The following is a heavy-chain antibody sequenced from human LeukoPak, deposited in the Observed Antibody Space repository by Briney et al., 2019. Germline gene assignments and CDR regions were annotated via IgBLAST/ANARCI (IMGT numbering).Heavy chain of an antibody. D-gene: IGHD3-22*01. CDR3: ARKDIDYDSSGYAALDY. J-gene: IGHJ4*02. CDR2: INHSGST. Sequence: SETLSLTCAVYGGSFSGYYWSWIRQPPGKGLEWIGEINHSGSTNYNPSPKSRVTISVDTSKNQFSLKLSSVTAADTAVYYCARKDIDYDSSGYAALDYWGQGTLVTVSS. V-gene: IGHV4-34*01. CDR1: GGSFSGYY.